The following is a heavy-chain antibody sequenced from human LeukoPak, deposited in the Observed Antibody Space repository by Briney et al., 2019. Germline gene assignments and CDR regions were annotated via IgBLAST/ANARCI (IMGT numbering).Heavy chain of an antibody. CDR1: GGTFSSYA. Sequence: SVKVSCKASGGTFSSYAISWVRQAPGQGLEWMGRIIPILGIANYAQKFQGRVTITADKSTSTAYMELSSLRSEDTAVYYCATAPDDSSSLDYWGQGTLVTASS. CDR3: ATAPDDSSSLDY. CDR2: IIPILGIA. J-gene: IGHJ4*02. V-gene: IGHV1-69*04. D-gene: IGHD3-22*01.